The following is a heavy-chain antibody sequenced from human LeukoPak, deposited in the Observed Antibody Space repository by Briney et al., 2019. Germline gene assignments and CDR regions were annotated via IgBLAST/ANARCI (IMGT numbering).Heavy chain of an antibody. Sequence: GGSLRLSCAASGFTFSSYWMHWVRQAPGKGLVWVSRINSDGSSTSYADSVKGRFTISRDNAKNTLYLQMNSLRAEDTAVYCCARSPRWLQGVFDYWGQGTLVTVSS. V-gene: IGHV3-74*01. D-gene: IGHD5-24*01. J-gene: IGHJ4*02. CDR1: GFTFSSYW. CDR3: ARSPRWLQGVFDY. CDR2: INSDGSST.